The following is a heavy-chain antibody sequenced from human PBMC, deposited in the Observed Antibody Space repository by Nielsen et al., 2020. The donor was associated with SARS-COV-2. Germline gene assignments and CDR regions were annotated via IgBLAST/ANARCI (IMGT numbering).Heavy chain of an antibody. Sequence: GESLKISCAASGFTFSDYYMSWIRQAPGEGLEWVSYISSSSSYTNYADSVKGRFTISRDNAKNSLYLQMNSLRAEDTAVYYCARALGYCSSTSCYTRFDPWGQGTLVTVSS. CDR2: ISSSSSYT. CDR3: ARALGYCSSTSCYTRFDP. CDR1: GFTFSDYY. J-gene: IGHJ5*02. V-gene: IGHV3-11*05. D-gene: IGHD2-2*02.